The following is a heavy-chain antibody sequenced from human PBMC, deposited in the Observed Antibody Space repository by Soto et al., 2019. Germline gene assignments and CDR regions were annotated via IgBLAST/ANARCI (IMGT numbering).Heavy chain of an antibody. CDR2: ISWNGIII. V-gene: IGHV3-9*01. J-gene: IGHJ6*03. CDR3: AKGAASHFMDV. D-gene: IGHD3-16*01. Sequence: GGSLRLSCAASGFTFDNYAMHWVRQAPGKGLEWVSSISWNGIIIGYADSVKGRFTISRDNAKNSLYLQMSSLRAEDTALYYCAKGAASHFMDVWGKGTTVTVSS. CDR1: GFTFDNYA.